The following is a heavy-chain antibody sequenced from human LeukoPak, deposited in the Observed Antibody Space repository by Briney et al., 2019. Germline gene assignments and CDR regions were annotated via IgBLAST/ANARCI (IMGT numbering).Heavy chain of an antibody. V-gene: IGHV4-59*01. CDR3: ARVYYSNSYDYWYFDL. J-gene: IGHJ2*01. CDR2: IYYSGST. D-gene: IGHD6-13*01. Sequence: PSETLSLTCTVSGGSIRSYYWSWIRQPPGKGLEWIAYIYYSGSTNYNPSLKSRVTISGDTSKNQFSLKLSSVTAADTAVYYCARVYYSNSYDYWYFDLWGRGTLVTVSS. CDR1: GGSIRSYY.